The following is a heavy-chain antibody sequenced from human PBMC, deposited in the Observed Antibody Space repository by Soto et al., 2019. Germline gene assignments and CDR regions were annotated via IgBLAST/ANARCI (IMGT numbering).Heavy chain of an antibody. J-gene: IGHJ3*02. CDR2: IWYDGSNK. V-gene: IGHV3-33*01. D-gene: IGHD3-16*02. Sequence: GGSLRLSCAASGFTFSSYGMHWVRQAPGKGLEWVAVIWYDGSNKYYADSVKGRFTISRDNSKNTLYLQMNSLRAEDTAVYYCARDSISQAMITFGGVIVLDAFDIWGQGTMVTVSS. CDR3: ARDSISQAMITFGGVIVLDAFDI. CDR1: GFTFSSYG.